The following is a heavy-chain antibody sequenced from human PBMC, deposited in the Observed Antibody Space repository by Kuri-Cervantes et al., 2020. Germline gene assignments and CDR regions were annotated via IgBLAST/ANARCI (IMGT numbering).Heavy chain of an antibody. CDR1: GGSISSSSYY. CDR2: IYYSGST. Sequence: GSLRLSCTVSGGSISSSSYYWGWIRQPPGKGLEWIGSIYYSGSTYYNPSLKSRVTISVDTSKNQFSLKLHPVTAADTAMYYCGRFSYHSSGRNYYFDQWGQGTLVTVSS. D-gene: IGHD6-19*01. CDR3: GRFSYHSSGRNYYFDQ. J-gene: IGHJ4*02. V-gene: IGHV4-39*07.